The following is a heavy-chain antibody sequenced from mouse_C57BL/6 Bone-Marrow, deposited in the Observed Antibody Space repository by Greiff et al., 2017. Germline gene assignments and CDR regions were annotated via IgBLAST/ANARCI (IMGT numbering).Heavy chain of an antibody. D-gene: IGHD2-3*01. CDR2: IDPETGGT. CDR3: AKRLLHVLDY. J-gene: IGHJ2*01. CDR1: GYTFTDYE. V-gene: IGHV1-15*01. Sequence: QVQLQQSGAELVRPGASVTLSCKASGYTFTDYEMHWVKQTPVHGLEWIGAIDPETGGTAYNQKFKGKAILTADKSSSTAYMELRSLTSEDSAVYYCAKRLLHVLDYWRQGTTLTVSS.